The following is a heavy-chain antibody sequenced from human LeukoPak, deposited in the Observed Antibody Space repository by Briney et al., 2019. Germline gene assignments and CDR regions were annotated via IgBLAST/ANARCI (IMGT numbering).Heavy chain of an antibody. V-gene: IGHV3-30-3*01. CDR3: ARDLIGRYTLDY. Sequence: GGSLRLSCAASGFTFSDFNMHWVRQAPGKGLGWVALMSPDGNKKYYADSVKGRFTISRDNSKNTVDLQLNSLRAEDTAVYYCARDLIGRYTLDYCGQGTLVTVSS. CDR2: MSPDGNKK. J-gene: IGHJ4*02. CDR1: GFTFSDFN. D-gene: IGHD3-10*01.